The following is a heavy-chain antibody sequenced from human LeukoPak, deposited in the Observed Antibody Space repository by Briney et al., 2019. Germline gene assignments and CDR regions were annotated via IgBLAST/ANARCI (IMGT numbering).Heavy chain of an antibody. V-gene: IGHV3-11*01. J-gene: IGHJ3*02. CDR1: GFTFSDYY. CDR2: ISSSGSTI. D-gene: IGHD2-15*01. CDR3: ARDRYCSGGSCYSVSDDAFDI. Sequence: GGSLRLSCVASGFTFSDYYMSWIRQAPGKGLEWVSYISSSGSTIYYADSVKGRFTISRDNAKNSLYLQMNSLRAEDTAVYYCARDRYCSGGSCYSVSDDAFDIWGQGTMVTVSS.